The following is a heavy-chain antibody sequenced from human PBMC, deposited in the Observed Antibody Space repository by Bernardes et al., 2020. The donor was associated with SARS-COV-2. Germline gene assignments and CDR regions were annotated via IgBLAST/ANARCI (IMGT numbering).Heavy chain of an antibody. CDR2: IVVGSGNT. V-gene: IGHV1-58*02. Sequence: SVKVSCKASGFTFTSSAMQWVRRARGQRLEWTGWIVVGSGNTNYAQKFQERVTITRDMSTSTAYMELSSLRSEDTAVYYCAADLGYCGGDCFDYWGQGTLVTVSS. J-gene: IGHJ4*02. CDR3: AADLGYCGGDCFDY. D-gene: IGHD2-21*01. CDR1: GFTFTSSA.